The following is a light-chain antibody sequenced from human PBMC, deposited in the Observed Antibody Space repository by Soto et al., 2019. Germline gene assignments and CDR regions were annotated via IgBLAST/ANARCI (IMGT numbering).Light chain of an antibody. J-gene: IGKJ4*01. Sequence: EIVLTQSPATLSLSPGGSATLSCRASQSVRSYLAWYQQKSGQAPRLLIYDVSNRATGIPARFSGSGSGTDFTLTISSLEPEDFAVYYCQQRSDGPPTFGGGTKVEI. CDR2: DVS. CDR1: QSVRSY. CDR3: QQRSDGPPT. V-gene: IGKV3-11*01.